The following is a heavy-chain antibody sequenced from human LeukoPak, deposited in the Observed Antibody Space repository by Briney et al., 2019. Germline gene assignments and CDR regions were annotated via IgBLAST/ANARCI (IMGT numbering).Heavy chain of an antibody. Sequence: ASVKVSCRASGYTFTSYYMHWVRQAPGQGLEWMGIINPSGGSTSYAQKFQGRVTMTRDTSTSTVYMELSSLRSEDTAVYYCATQQLVYFDYWGQGTLVTVSS. D-gene: IGHD6-13*01. CDR3: ATQQLVYFDY. CDR2: INPSGGST. V-gene: IGHV1-46*01. J-gene: IGHJ4*02. CDR1: GYTFTSYY.